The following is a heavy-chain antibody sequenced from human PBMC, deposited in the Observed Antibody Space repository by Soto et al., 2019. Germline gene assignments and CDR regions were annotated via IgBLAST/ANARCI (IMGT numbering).Heavy chain of an antibody. CDR2: ISTNGGST. CDR3: VTAEYYYDTSAYHPFDH. V-gene: IGHV3-64D*06. D-gene: IGHD3-22*01. CDR1: GFTFSIYA. J-gene: IGHJ4*02. Sequence: GGALRLCCSASGFTFSIYAMHWVRQAPGKGLEYVSSISTNGGSTDYADSVKGRFTISRDNSKNTVYLQMSSLRVEDTAVYYCVTAEYYYDTSAYHPFDHLGEGT.